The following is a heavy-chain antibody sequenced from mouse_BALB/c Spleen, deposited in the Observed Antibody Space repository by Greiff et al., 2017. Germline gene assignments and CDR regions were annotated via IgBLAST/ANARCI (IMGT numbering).Heavy chain of an antibody. CDR3: ATYYYGSSWIYYAMDY. Sequence: EVQVVESGGGLVQPGGSRKLSCAASGFTFSSFGMHWVRQAPEKGLEWVAYISSGSSTIYYADTVKGRFTISRDNPKNTLFLQMTSLRSEDTAMYYCATYYYGSSWIYYAMDYWGQGTSVTVSS. CDR1: GFTFSSFG. J-gene: IGHJ4*01. CDR2: ISSGSSTI. D-gene: IGHD1-1*01. V-gene: IGHV5-17*02.